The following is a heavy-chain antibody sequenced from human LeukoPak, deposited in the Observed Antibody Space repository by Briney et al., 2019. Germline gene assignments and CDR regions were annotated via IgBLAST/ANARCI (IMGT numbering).Heavy chain of an antibody. J-gene: IGHJ4*02. CDR3: ASGDSSGWSYEHDY. V-gene: IGHV4-59*01. CDR1: SDSISSYY. Sequence: SETLSLTCTVSSDSISSYYWSWIRQPPGKGLEWIGYIYYSGTTKYNPSLKSRVTISIDTSKNQFSLKLSSVTAADTAVYFCASGDSSGWSYEHDYWGQGTQVTVSS. CDR2: IYYSGTT. D-gene: IGHD6-19*01.